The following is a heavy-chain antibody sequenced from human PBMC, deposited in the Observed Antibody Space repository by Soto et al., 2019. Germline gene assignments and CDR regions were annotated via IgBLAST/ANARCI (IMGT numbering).Heavy chain of an antibody. J-gene: IGHJ4*02. V-gene: IGHV1-46*01. CDR1: GYSFTSYY. D-gene: IGHD6-13*01. CDR3: ARSQEAAGHFDY. Sequence: GASVKVSCKASGYSFTSYYMYWVRQAPGQGLECMGIINPIGGSTSYAQKFQGRVTMTRDTSTSTVYMELSSLRYEDTAVYYCARSQEAAGHFDYWGQGTLVTVSS. CDR2: INPIGGST.